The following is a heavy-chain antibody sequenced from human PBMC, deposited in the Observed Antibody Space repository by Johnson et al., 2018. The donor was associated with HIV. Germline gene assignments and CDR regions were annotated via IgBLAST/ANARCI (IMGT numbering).Heavy chain of an antibody. CDR2: ISRSGSTI. J-gene: IGHJ3*02. Sequence: QVQLVESGGGLVKPGGSLRLSCAASGFTFRDYYMNWMRQAPGKGLEWVSHISRSGSTIYSADSVKGRFTISRVNTKKSFYLQMTSLRAEDTAVYYCARDSTPWGGGYVGYGFDIWGQGTVVTVSS. D-gene: IGHD5-12*01. CDR3: ARDSTPWGGGYVGYGFDI. V-gene: IGHV3-11*04. CDR1: GFTFRDYY.